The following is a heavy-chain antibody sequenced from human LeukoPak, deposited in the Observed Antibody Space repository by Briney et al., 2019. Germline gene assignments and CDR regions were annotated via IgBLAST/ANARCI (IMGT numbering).Heavy chain of an antibody. D-gene: IGHD2-15*01. V-gene: IGHV4-59*01. J-gene: IGHJ4*02. CDR2: IYYSGST. Sequence: SETLSLTCTVSGGSISSYYWSWIRQPPGKGLEWIGYIYYSGSTNYNPSLKSRVTISVDTSKNQFSLKLSSVTAADTAVYYCARIAAQSDSFDYWGQGTLVTVSS. CDR1: GGSISSYY. CDR3: ARIAAQSDSFDY.